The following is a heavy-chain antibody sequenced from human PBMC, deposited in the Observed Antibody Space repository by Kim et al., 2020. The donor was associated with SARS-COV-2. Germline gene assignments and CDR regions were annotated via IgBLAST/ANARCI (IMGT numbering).Heavy chain of an antibody. J-gene: IGHJ6*02. CDR1: GGSFSGYY. Sequence: SETLSLTCAVYGGSFSGYYWSWIRQPPGKGLEWIGEINHSGSTNYNPSLKSRVTISVDTSKNQFSLKLSSVTAADTAVYYCARGRDIVVVPAAMPAREDTGMDVWGPGTTVTVSS. D-gene: IGHD2-2*01. V-gene: IGHV4-34*01. CDR3: ARGRDIVVVPAAMPAREDTGMDV. CDR2: INHSGST.